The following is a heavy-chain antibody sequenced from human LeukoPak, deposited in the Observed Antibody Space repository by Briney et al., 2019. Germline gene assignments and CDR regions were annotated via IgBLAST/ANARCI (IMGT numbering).Heavy chain of an antibody. J-gene: IGHJ4*02. D-gene: IGHD5-12*01. CDR1: GLILSQAW. V-gene: IGHV3-15*01. CDR3: ATDTGYTGYGEPFDY. CDR2: IKSKADGGTA. Sequence: GGSLRLSCAASGLILSQAWVNWVRQAPGKGLEWVGRIKSKADGGTADYAAPVKGRFSISRDNSKDTVYLQMNSLKTEDTAVYYCATDTGYTGYGEPFDYWGQGTLATVSS.